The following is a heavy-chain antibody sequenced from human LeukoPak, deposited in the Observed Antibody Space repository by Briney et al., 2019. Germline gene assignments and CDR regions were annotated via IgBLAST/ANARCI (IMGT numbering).Heavy chain of an antibody. CDR3: AKDRSSGGSCSNY. CDR2: ISGSGGAT. J-gene: IGHJ4*02. CDR1: GFTFSNYS. V-gene: IGHV3-23*01. D-gene: IGHD2-15*01. Sequence: GGSLRLSCVASGFTFSNYSMTWVRQAPGKGLEWVSGISGSGGATYYADSVKGRFTISRDNSENTVYLQMNSLRVEDTAIYYCAKDRSSGGSCSNYWGRGTQVTVSS.